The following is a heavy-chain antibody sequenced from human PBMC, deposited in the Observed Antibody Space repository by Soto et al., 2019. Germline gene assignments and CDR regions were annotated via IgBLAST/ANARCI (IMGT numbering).Heavy chain of an antibody. CDR3: ATRATRWLPSPFDY. J-gene: IGHJ4*02. CDR2: FDPEDGET. Sequence: QVQVVQSGAEVKKPGASVKVSCKVSGYTLTDLAMHWVRQAPGKGLEWVGGFDPEDGETIYAQKFQGRVTMTEDTSTTTAYVELSSLRYEATAVYPCATRATRWLPSPFDYWGQGTLVTVSS. V-gene: IGHV1-24*01. D-gene: IGHD5-12*01. CDR1: GYTLTDLA.